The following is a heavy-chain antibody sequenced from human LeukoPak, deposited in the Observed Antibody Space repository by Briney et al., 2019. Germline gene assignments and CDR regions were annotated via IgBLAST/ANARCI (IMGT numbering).Heavy chain of an antibody. CDR3: AKDYYDSSGYKY. J-gene: IGHJ4*02. CDR1: GFTFSSYA. D-gene: IGHD3-22*01. CDR2: ISGSGRTT. V-gene: IGHV3-23*01. Sequence: GGSLRLSCAASGFTFSSYAMSWVRQAPGKRLEWVSAISGSGRTTYYTDSVKGRFTISRDNSKNTLYLQMNSLRAEDTAVYYCAKDYYDSSGYKYWGQGTLVTVSS.